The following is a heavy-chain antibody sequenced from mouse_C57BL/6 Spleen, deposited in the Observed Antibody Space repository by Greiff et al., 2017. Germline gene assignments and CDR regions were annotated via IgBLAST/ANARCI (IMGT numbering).Heavy chain of an antibody. CDR1: GYTFTSYW. D-gene: IGHD2-4*01. J-gene: IGHJ4*01. CDR3: ARGGLRRYAMDY. V-gene: IGHV1-59*01. Sequence: VQLQQPGAELVRPGTSVKLSCKASGYTFTSYWMHWVKQRPGQGLEWIGVIDPSDSYTNYNQKFKGKATLTVDTSSSTAYMQLSSLTSEDSAVYYCARGGLRRYAMDYWGQGTSVTVSS. CDR2: IDPSDSYT.